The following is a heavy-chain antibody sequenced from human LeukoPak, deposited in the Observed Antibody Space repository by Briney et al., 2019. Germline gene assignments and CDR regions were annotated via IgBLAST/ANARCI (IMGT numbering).Heavy chain of an antibody. D-gene: IGHD2-2*01. CDR2: ISGSGGST. CDR3: AKDGGYCSSTSCYYPNWFDP. Sequence: GGSLRLSCAASGFTFSNYAMSWVRQAPGKGLEWVSAISGSGGSTYYADSVKGRFTISRDNSKNTLYLQMNSLRAEDTAVYYCAKDGGYCSSTSCYYPNWFDPWGQGTLVTVSS. V-gene: IGHV3-23*01. CDR1: GFTFSNYA. J-gene: IGHJ5*01.